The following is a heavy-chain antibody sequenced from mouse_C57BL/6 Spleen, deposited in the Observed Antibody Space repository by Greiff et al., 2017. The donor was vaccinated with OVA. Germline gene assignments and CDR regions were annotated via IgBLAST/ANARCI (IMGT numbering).Heavy chain of an antibody. Sequence: VQLQQPGAELVKPGASVKLSCKASGYTFTSYWMHWVKQRPGQGLEWIGMIHPNSGSTNYNEKFKSKATLTVDKSSSTAYMQLSSLTSEDSAVYYCARRGRDWYFDVWGTGTTVTVSS. CDR1: GYTFTSYW. V-gene: IGHV1-64*01. D-gene: IGHD3-3*01. CDR2: IHPNSGST. J-gene: IGHJ1*03. CDR3: ARRGRDWYFDV.